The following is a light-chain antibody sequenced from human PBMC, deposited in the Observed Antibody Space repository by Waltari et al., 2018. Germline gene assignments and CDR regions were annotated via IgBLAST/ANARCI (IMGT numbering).Light chain of an antibody. J-gene: IGLJ2*01. CDR2: GVT. Sequence: SALTQPASVSGSPGQSIPLSCTATSSDIDTYNYVAWYQQHPAKAPKLIIYGVTNRPSGVSSRFSGSGSGRTASLTISGLQAEDEADYYCSAYSGTKNRVLFGGGTKVTVL. CDR1: SSDIDTYNY. CDR3: SAYSGTKNRVL. V-gene: IGLV2-14*03.